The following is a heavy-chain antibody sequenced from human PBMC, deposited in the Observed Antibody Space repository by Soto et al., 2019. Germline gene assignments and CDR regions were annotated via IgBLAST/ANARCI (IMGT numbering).Heavy chain of an antibody. Sequence: GGSLRLSCAASGFTFSSYGMHWVRQAPGKGLEWVAVISYDGSNKYYADSVKGRFTISRDNSKDTLYLQMNSLRAEDTAVYYCAKDLGGYYDSSGYLVPWYYYYGMDVWGQGTTVPSP. CDR2: ISYDGSNK. J-gene: IGHJ6*02. CDR1: GFTFSSYG. D-gene: IGHD3-22*01. CDR3: AKDLGGYYDSSGYLVPWYYYYGMDV. V-gene: IGHV3-30*18.